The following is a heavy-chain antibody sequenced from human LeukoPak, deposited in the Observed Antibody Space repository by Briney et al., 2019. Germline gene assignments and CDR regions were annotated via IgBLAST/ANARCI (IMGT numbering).Heavy chain of an antibody. CDR2: ISYDGSNK. V-gene: IGHV3-30-3*01. J-gene: IGHJ6*02. CDR1: GFTFSNYA. Sequence: GGSLRLSCAASGFTFSNYAMHWVRQAPGKGLEWVAVISYDGSNKYYADPVKGRFTISRDNAKNSLYLQMNSLRAEDTALYHCARNNGMDVWGQGTTVIVSS. CDR3: ARNNGMDV.